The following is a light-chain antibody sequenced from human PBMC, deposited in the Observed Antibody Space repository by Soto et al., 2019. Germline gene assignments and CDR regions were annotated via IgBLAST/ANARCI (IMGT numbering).Light chain of an antibody. Sequence: DVVMTQSPLSLPVTLGQPASISCRSSQTLLGSDGNTYLNWFQQRPGQSPRRLIYKVSNRDPGVPDRFSGSGSGTNFTLQISRVEAEDVGIYYCMQGTHCPPWTFGQGTKVEIK. V-gene: IGKV2-30*01. CDR2: KVS. J-gene: IGKJ1*01. CDR3: MQGTHCPPWT. CDR1: QTLLGSDGNTY.